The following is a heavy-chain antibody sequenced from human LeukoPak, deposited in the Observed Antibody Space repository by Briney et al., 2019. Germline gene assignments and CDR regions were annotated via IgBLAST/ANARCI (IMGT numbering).Heavy chain of an antibody. CDR2: INHSGST. CDR1: GGSFSGYY. J-gene: IGHJ4*02. D-gene: IGHD2-2*01. Sequence: SETLSLTCAVYGGSFSGYYWSWIRQPPGKGLEWIGEINHSGSTNYNPSLKSRVTISVDTSKNQFSLKLSSVTAADTAVYYCARGDVVVVPAALGSYYFDYWGQGTLVTVSS. V-gene: IGHV4-34*01. CDR3: ARGDVVVVPAALGSYYFDY.